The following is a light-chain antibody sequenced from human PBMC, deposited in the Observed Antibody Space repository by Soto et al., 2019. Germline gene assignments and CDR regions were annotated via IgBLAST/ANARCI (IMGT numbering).Light chain of an antibody. CDR2: EDN. Sequence: SALTQPASVSGSPGQSITISCTGTSSDVGSYNLVSWYQQHPGTAPKLMIYEDNKRASGVSNRFSGSTSGITASLTISVLQAEGEAYYYCCSYAGSSTEVFGGGTKLTVL. CDR1: SSDVGSYNL. J-gene: IGLJ3*02. CDR3: CSYAGSSTEV. V-gene: IGLV2-23*01.